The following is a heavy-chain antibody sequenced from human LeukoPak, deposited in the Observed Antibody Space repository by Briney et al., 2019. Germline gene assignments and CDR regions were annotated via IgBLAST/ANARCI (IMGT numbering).Heavy chain of an antibody. D-gene: IGHD6-13*01. J-gene: IGHJ4*02. CDR2: TYYRSNWYD. V-gene: IGHV6-1*01. CDR3: ARDTGYSSSWDFDF. CDR1: GDSVSSNSAA. Sequence: SQTLSLTCAISGDSVSSNSAAWNCIRQSPSRGLEWLGRTYYRSNWYDDYAVSVKSRITLNPDTSTNQFSLQLNSVTPDDTAVYYCARDTGYSSSWDFDFWGQGSLVTVAS.